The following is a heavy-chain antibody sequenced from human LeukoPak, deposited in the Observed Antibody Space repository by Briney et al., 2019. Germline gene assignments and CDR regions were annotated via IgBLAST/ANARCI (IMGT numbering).Heavy chain of an antibody. CDR1: GFTFSNYG. D-gene: IGHD6-13*01. J-gene: IGHJ4*02. Sequence: GKSLRLSCAASGFTFSNYGMHWVRQAPGKGLEWVALIPFDGSNEHYADSVKGRFTISRDNAKNSLYLQMNSLRAEDTAVYYCARALPSSWYFFDYWGQGTLVTVSS. V-gene: IGHV3-33*05. CDR2: IPFDGSNE. CDR3: ARALPSSWYFFDY.